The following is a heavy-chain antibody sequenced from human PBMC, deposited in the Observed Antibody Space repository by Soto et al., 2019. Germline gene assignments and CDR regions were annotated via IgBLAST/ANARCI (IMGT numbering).Heavy chain of an antibody. CDR3: ARDWVGVNIVVVPAAIPFDY. CDR2: ISAYNGNT. J-gene: IGHJ4*02. CDR1: GYTFTSYG. V-gene: IGHV1-18*04. D-gene: IGHD2-2*02. Sequence: SVKVSCKASGYTFTSYGISWVRQAPVQGLEWMGWISAYNGNTNYAQKLQGRVTMTTDTSTSTAYMELRSLRSDDTAVYYCARDWVGVNIVVVPAAIPFDYWGQGTLVTVS.